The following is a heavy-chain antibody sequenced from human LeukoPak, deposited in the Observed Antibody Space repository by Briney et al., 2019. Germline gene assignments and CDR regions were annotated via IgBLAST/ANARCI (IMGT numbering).Heavy chain of an antibody. J-gene: IGHJ6*03. Sequence: SETLSLTCTVSGYSISSGYYWGWIRQPPGKGLEWIGSISHSGSTHDNPSLKSRVSISVDMSKNQFSLKLSSVTAADTAVYYCARHGGFGLWFGELWHYYYYYMDVWGKGTTVTISS. CDR3: ARHGGFGLWFGELWHYYYYYMDV. D-gene: IGHD3-10*01. CDR1: GYSISSGYY. V-gene: IGHV4-38-2*02. CDR2: ISHSGST.